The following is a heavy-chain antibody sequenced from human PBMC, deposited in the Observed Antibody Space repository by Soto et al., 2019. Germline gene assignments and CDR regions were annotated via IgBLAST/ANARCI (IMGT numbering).Heavy chain of an antibody. J-gene: IGHJ4*02. CDR1: GYSFTSYW. D-gene: IGHD3-22*01. Sequence: GESLKISCKGSGYSFTSYWIGWVRQMPGKGLEWMGIIYPGDSDTRYSPSFQGQVTISADKSISTAYLQWSSLKASDTAMYYCARHPPPPYYYDSSVYYYFDYWGQGTLVTVSS. CDR3: ARHPPPPYYYDSSVYYYFDY. V-gene: IGHV5-51*01. CDR2: IYPGDSDT.